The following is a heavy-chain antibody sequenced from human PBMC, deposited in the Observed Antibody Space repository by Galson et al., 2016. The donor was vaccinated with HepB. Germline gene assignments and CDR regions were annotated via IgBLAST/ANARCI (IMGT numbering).Heavy chain of an antibody. CDR3: AREMSIISWNFDS. D-gene: IGHD5/OR15-5a*01. J-gene: IGHJ4*02. CDR1: GGSISNGSYY. CDR2: IYTIGTT. V-gene: IGHV4-61*02. Sequence: TLSLTCTVSGGSISNGSYYWTWIRQPAGKGLEWIGRIYTIGTTNYNPSLKRRVTISMDTSRNQFSLKLRSVTAADTAFYYCAREMSIISWNFDSWGQGTPVTVSS.